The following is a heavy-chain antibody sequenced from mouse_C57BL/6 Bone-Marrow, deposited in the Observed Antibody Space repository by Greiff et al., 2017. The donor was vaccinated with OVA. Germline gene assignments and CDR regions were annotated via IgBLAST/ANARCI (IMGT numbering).Heavy chain of an antibody. Sequence: QVQLKQPGAELVRPGSSVKLSCKASGYTFTSYWMDWVKQRPGQGLEWIGNIYPSDSETHYNQKFKDKATLTVDKSSSTAYMQLSSLTSEDSAVYFCARGGPSAWFAYWGQGTLVTVSA. CDR1: GYTFTSYW. V-gene: IGHV1-61*01. CDR3: ARGGPSAWFAY. CDR2: IYPSDSET. D-gene: IGHD3-1*01. J-gene: IGHJ3*01.